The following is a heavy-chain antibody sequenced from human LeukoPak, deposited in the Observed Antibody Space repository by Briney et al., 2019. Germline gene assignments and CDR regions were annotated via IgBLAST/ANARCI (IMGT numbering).Heavy chain of an antibody. CDR3: AKDRIYDSSGYYFYYFDY. Sequence: GGSLRLSCAASGFTSSSYGMHWVRQAPGKGLEWVAAIWYDGSNKYYADSVKGRFTISRDNSKNTLYLQMNSLRAEDTAVYYCAKDRIYDSSGYYFYYFDYWGQGTLVTVSS. J-gene: IGHJ4*02. D-gene: IGHD3-22*01. CDR2: IWYDGSNK. V-gene: IGHV3-33*06. CDR1: GFTSSSYG.